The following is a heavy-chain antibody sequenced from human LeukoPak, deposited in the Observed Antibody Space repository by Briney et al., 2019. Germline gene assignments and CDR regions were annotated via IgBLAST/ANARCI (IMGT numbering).Heavy chain of an antibody. CDR2: ISSSSSYI. V-gene: IGHV3-21*01. J-gene: IGHJ4*02. CDR3: ATWGSSWYVGDY. D-gene: IGHD6-13*01. CDR1: GFTFSSYS. Sequence: PGGSLRLSCAASGFTFSSYSMNWVRQAPGKGLEWVSSISSSSSYIYYADSVKGRFTISRDNAKNSLYLQMNSLRAEDTAVYYCATWGSSWYVGDYWGQGTLVTVSS.